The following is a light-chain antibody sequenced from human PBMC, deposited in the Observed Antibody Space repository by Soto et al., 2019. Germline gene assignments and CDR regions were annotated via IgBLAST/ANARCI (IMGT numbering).Light chain of an antibody. V-gene: IGLV2-14*01. Sequence: QSALTQPASVSGSPGQSITISCTGTSSDVGGYNYVSWYQQHPGKAPKLMIYEVSNRPSGVSNRFSGSKSGNTASLTISGLQAEDEADYYCSSYTSSGTLVFGTGIKVTVL. CDR3: SSYTSSGTLV. J-gene: IGLJ1*01. CDR1: SSDVGGYNY. CDR2: EVS.